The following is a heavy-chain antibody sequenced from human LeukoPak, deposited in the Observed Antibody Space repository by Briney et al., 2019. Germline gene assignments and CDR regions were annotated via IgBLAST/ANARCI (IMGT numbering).Heavy chain of an antibody. Sequence: VASVEVSCKASGYTFTSYGISWVRQAPGQGLEWMGWISAYNGNTNYAQKLQGRVTMTTDTSTSTAYMELRSLRSDDTAVYYCARTPPYNSGDSSNFDYWGQGTLVTVSS. D-gene: IGHD4-17*01. J-gene: IGHJ4*02. CDR3: ARTPPYNSGDSSNFDY. CDR2: ISAYNGNT. V-gene: IGHV1-18*01. CDR1: GYTFTSYG.